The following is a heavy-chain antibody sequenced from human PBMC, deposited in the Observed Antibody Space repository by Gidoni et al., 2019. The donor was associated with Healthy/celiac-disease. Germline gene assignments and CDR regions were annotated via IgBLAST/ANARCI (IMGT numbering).Heavy chain of an antibody. CDR3: ARGGRSRAGWLPV. Sequence: QVQLVESGGGVVQPGWSLRLSCAASGFTFSSYAMHWVRQAPGKGLEWVAVISYDGSNKYYADSVKGRFTISRDNSKNTLYLQMNSLRAEDTAVYYCARGGRSRAGWLPVWGQGTLVTVSS. V-gene: IGHV3-30-3*01. D-gene: IGHD5-12*01. J-gene: IGHJ4*02. CDR2: ISYDGSNK. CDR1: GFTFSSYA.